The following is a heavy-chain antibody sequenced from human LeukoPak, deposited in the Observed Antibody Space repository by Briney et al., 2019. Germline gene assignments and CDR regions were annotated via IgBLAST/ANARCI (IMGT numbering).Heavy chain of an antibody. V-gene: IGHV3-30-3*01. D-gene: IGHD2-21*02. CDR2: ISYDGSEK. Sequence: GGSLRLSCAASGFTFSSYPMHWVRQAPGKGLEWVAVISYDGSEKHYADPVKGRFTISRDNSKDTLFLQMHSLRPGDTAVYYCVREDTPATANYWGQGTLVTISS. CDR3: VREDTPATANY. CDR1: GFTFSSYP. J-gene: IGHJ4*02.